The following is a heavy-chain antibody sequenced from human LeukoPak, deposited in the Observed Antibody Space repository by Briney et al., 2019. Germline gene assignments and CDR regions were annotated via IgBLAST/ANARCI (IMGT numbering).Heavy chain of an antibody. D-gene: IGHD6-19*01. Sequence: ASVEVSCKASGYTFTSYGISWVRQAPGQGLEWMGWISAYNGQTKYAEKFQGRVTMTTDAPTSTANMELRSPRLNDTAVYYCARSRGQWLERVYYYYAMDVWGQGTTVTVSS. CDR1: GYTFTSYG. J-gene: IGHJ6*02. CDR3: ARSRGQWLERVYYYYAMDV. CDR2: ISAYNGQT. V-gene: IGHV1-18*01.